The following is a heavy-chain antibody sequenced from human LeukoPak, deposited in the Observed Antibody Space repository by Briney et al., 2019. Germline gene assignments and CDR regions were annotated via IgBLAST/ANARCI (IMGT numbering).Heavy chain of an antibody. J-gene: IGHJ4*02. D-gene: IGHD6-19*01. CDR2: IWYGGSNK. Sequence: GGSLRLSCAASGFTFSSYGMHWVRQAPGKGLEWVAVIWYGGSNKYYADSVKGRFTISRDNSKNTLYLQMNRLTAEDTAVYYCAKNLRTSVAAFEYWGQGTLVTVSS. V-gene: IGHV3-33*06. CDR1: GFTFSSYG. CDR3: AKNLRTSVAAFEY.